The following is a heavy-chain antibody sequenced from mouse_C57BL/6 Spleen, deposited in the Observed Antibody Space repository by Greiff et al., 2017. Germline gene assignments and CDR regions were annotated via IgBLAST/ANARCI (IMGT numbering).Heavy chain of an antibody. CDR2: ISDGGSYT. CDR1: GFTFSSSA. Sequence: EVKLMESGGGLVKPGGSLKLSCAASGFTFSSSAMSWVRQTPEKRLEWVATISDGGSYTYYPDNVKGRFTISRDNAKNNLYLQMSHLKSEDTAMYYCAREAYGDYCDYWGQGTTLTVSS. CDR3: AREAYGDYCDY. J-gene: IGHJ2*01. D-gene: IGHD1-1*01. V-gene: IGHV5-4*01.